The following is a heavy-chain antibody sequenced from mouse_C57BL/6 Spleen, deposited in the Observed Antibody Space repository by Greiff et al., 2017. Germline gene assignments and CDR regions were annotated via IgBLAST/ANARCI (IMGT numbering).Heavy chain of an antibody. J-gene: IGHJ2*01. CDR1: GYTFTSYW. CDR3: ATQTAPHY. Sequence: QVQLKESGAELVRPGSSVKLSCKASGYTFTSYWMDWVKQRPGQGLEWIGNIYPSDSETHYNQKFKDKATLTVDKSSSTAYMQLSSLTSEDSAFYYCATQTAPHYWGKGTTLTVAS. V-gene: IGHV1-61*01. CDR2: IYPSDSET. D-gene: IGHD1-2*01.